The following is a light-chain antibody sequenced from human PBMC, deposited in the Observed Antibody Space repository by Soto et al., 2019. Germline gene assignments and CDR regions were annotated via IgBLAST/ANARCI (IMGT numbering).Light chain of an antibody. CDR2: GAS. V-gene: IGKV3-15*01. Sequence: EIVMTQSPAALSVSPGERATLSCRASQSVSVNLAWYQQRPGQAPRLLIYGASIRATGIPARFSGSESRTEFTLTISSVRSEDCAVYYCQQYHDWPRTFGQGTKVEIK. CDR3: QQYHDWPRT. CDR1: QSVSVN. J-gene: IGKJ1*01.